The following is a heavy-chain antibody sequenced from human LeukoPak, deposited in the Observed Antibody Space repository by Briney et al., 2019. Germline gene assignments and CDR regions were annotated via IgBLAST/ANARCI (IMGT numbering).Heavy chain of an antibody. CDR1: GFTFSSYE. Sequence: GGSLRLSCAASGFTFSSYEMNWVRQAPGKGLEWVSYISSSGSTIYYADSVKGRFTISRDNAKNSLYLQMNSLRAEDTALYYCARDQVAMIVVVGTYAFDIWGQGTMVTVSS. CDR3: ARDQVAMIVVVGTYAFDI. J-gene: IGHJ3*02. D-gene: IGHD3-22*01. V-gene: IGHV3-48*03. CDR2: ISSSGSTI.